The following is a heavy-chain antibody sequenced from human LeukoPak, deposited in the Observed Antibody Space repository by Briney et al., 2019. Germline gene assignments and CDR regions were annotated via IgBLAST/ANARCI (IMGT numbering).Heavy chain of an antibody. CDR3: AKDRGIISDY. D-gene: IGHD3-10*01. CDR2: IRYDGSNK. J-gene: IGHJ4*02. V-gene: IGHV3-30*02. CDR1: GFTFNNYW. Sequence: GGSLRLSCAASGFTFNNYWMSWVRQAPGKGLEWVAFIRYDGSNKYYADSVKGRFTISRDNSKNTLYLQMNSLRVEDTAVYYCAKDRGIISDYWGQGTLVTVSS.